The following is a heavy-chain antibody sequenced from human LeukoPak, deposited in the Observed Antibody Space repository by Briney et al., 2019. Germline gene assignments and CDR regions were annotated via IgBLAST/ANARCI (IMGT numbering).Heavy chain of an antibody. CDR1: GYTFTSYA. D-gene: IGHD2-8*02. Sequence: ASVKVSCKASGYTFTSYAVHWVRQTPGQRLECMGWINAGNGNTKYSQKFQGRVTITRDTSASTACMELSSLISEDTAVYYCARYITGVGLDVWGQGTTVTVSS. J-gene: IGHJ6*02. V-gene: IGHV1-3*01. CDR3: ARYITGVGLDV. CDR2: INAGNGNT.